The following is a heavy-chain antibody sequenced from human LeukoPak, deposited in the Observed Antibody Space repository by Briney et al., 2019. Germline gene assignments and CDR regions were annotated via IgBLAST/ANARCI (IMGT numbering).Heavy chain of an antibody. J-gene: IGHJ4*02. D-gene: IGHD3-16*01. CDR1: GVSISSYY. V-gene: IGHV4-59*13. Sequence: SETLSLTCSVSGVSISSYYWSWIRQPPGEGLEWIGYMYYSGNTKYNPSLKSRVAISVDTSKNQFSLKLTSVTAADTAVYYCARAFTSWSFDYWGQGTLVTVSS. CDR2: MYYSGNT. CDR3: ARAFTSWSFDY.